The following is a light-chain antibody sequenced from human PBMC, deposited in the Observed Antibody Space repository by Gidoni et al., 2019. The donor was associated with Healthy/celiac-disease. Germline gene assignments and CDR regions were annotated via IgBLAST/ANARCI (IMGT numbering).Light chain of an antibody. CDR1: QGISSY. V-gene: IGKV1-8*01. CDR2: AAS. J-gene: IGKJ1*01. CDR3: QQYYSYPWT. Sequence: ALRMTQSPSSSSASTGDSVTITCRASQGISSYLAWYQQKPGKAPKLLIYAASTLQSGVPSRFSGSGSGTDFTLTISCLQSEDFATYYCQQYYSYPWTFGQGTKVEIK.